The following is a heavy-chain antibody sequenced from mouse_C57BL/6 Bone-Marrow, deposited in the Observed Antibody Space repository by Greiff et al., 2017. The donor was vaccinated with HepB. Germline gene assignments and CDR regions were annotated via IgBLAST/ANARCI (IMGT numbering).Heavy chain of an antibody. CDR2: ISSGGDYI. D-gene: IGHD2-5*01. J-gene: IGHJ3*01. CDR1: GFTFSSYA. Sequence: EVKVVDSGEGLVKPGGSLKLSCAASGFTFSSYAMSWVRQTPEKRLEWVAYISSGGDYIYYADTVKGRFTISRDNARNTLYLQMSSLKSEDTAMYYCTRDNYSKGFAYWGQGTLVTVSA. V-gene: IGHV5-9-1*02. CDR3: TRDNYSKGFAY.